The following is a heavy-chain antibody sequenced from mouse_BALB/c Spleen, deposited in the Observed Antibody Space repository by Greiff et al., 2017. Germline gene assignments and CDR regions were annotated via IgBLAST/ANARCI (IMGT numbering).Heavy chain of an antibody. D-gene: IGHD1-1*01. CDR2: ISYSGST. V-gene: IGHV3-2*02. CDR1: GYSITSDYA. J-gene: IGHJ2*01. CDR3: ALYYYGSSSFLD. Sequence: EVQLQESGPGLVKPSQSLSLTCTVTGYSITSDYAWNWIRQFPGNKLEWMGYISYSGSTSYNPSLKSRISITRDTSKNQFFLQLNSVTTEDTATYYCALYYYGSSSFLDWGQGTTLTVSS.